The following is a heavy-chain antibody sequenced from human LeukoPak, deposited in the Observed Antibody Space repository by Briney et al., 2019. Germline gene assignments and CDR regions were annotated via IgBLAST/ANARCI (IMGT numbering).Heavy chain of an antibody. D-gene: IGHD3-10*01. CDR1: GITFSSYA. J-gene: IGHJ4*02. V-gene: IGHV3-23*01. CDR3: AKGGFGFGELRFDY. CDR2: ISGSGGRT. Sequence: GGSLRLSCAASGITFSSYAMSWVRQAPGKGLEWVPGISGSGGRTYYADSVKGRFTISRDNSKNRMYLQMNSLRAEDTAVYHCAKGGFGFGELRFDYWGQGTLVTVSS.